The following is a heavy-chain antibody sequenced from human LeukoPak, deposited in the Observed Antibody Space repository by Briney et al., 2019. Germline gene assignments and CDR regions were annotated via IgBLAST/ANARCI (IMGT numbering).Heavy chain of an antibody. V-gene: IGHV5-51*01. D-gene: IGHD2-21*02. CDR3: ARVPSQGGDYNLDL. CDR1: EYSFTTDW. J-gene: IGHJ4*02. Sequence: GESLHISCQAYEYSFTTDWIGWARQIPGEGLKWMRVISTAESDTSYSPSFQGRFTTSADTSISTAYLQWSSLEASDTAMYYCARVPSQGGDYNLDLWGQGTLVTVSS. CDR2: ISTAESDT.